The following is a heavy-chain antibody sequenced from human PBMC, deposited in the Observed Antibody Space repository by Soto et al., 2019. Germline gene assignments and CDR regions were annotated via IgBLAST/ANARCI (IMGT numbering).Heavy chain of an antibody. CDR3: ARVLGSEFDY. Sequence: DSVKVSCRASGYTLTSYGMSWVRQAPGQGLEWMGWISAYNGNTNYAQKLQGRVTMTTDTSTSKAYMELRSLRSDDTAVYYCARVLGSEFDYWGQGTLVTVSS. J-gene: IGHJ4*02. D-gene: IGHD3-10*01. CDR2: ISAYNGNT. CDR1: GYTLTSYG. V-gene: IGHV1-18*01.